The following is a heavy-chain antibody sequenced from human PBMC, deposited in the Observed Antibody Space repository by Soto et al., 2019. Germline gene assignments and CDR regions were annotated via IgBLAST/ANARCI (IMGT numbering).Heavy chain of an antibody. CDR2: INHSGST. CDR1: GGSFSGYY. Sequence: SETLSLTCAVYGGSFSGYYWSWIRQPPGKGLEWIGEINHSGSTNYNPSLKSRVTISVDTSKNQFSLKLSSVTAADTAVYYRARDVHRGYCSGGSCYSKYWYFDLWGRGTLVTVSS. CDR3: ARDVHRGYCSGGSCYSKYWYFDL. J-gene: IGHJ2*01. D-gene: IGHD2-15*01. V-gene: IGHV4-34*01.